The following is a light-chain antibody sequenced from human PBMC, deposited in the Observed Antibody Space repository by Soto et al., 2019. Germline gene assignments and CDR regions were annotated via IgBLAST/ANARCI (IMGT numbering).Light chain of an antibody. CDR3: QQYNNWPTWT. CDR1: QSVGSN. Sequence: EIVMTQSPATLSVSPGERVTLSCRARQSVGSNLAWYQQKPGQAPRLLIYGASTRATGIPARFSGSGSVTEFTLTISSLQAEDSAVYFCQQYNNWPTWTFGQGTKVDIK. J-gene: IGKJ1*01. V-gene: IGKV3-15*01. CDR2: GAS.